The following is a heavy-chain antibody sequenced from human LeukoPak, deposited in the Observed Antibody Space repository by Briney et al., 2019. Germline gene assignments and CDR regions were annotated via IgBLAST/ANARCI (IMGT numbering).Heavy chain of an antibody. J-gene: IGHJ4*02. CDR1: GDSLSRNSAA. CDR3: ARIVGGQVDC. CDR2: TYYRSKWHN. D-gene: IGHD3-22*01. Sequence: SQTLSLTCAISGDSLSRNSAAWNWIRQSPSRGLEWLGRTYYRSKWHNDYAVSVKSRITIKPDTSKNQFPLRVNSVTPEDTAVYYCARIVGGQVDCWGEGTLVTVSP. V-gene: IGHV6-1*01.